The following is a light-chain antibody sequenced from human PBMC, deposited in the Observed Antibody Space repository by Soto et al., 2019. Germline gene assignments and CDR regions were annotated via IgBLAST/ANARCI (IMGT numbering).Light chain of an antibody. CDR2: DAS. CDR3: QQRSNWPVT. CDR1: KSVRTY. J-gene: IGKJ1*01. Sequence: EIVLTQSPATLSLSPGERATLSCRASKSVRTYLAWYQQKPGQAPRLLINDASNRAAGIPARFSGSVSGTDFTLTISSLEPEDFAVYYCQQRSNWPVTFGQGTKV. V-gene: IGKV3-11*01.